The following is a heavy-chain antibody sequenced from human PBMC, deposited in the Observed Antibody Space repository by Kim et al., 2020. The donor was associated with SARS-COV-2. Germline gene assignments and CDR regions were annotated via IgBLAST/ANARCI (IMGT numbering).Heavy chain of an antibody. CDR3: ASRRYTGSYCYFDY. Sequence: YADSGKGRFTISRDNAKSRLYLQMNSLRAEDTAVYYCASRRYTGSYCYFDYWGQGTLVTVSS. D-gene: IGHD1-26*01. V-gene: IGHV3-74*01. J-gene: IGHJ4*02.